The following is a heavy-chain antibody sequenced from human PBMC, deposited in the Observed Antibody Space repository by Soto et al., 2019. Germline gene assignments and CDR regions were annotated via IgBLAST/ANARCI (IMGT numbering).Heavy chain of an antibody. D-gene: IGHD3-10*01. CDR1: GFTVSSNY. J-gene: IGHJ3*01. V-gene: IGHV3-53*01. CDR2: IYSGGST. Sequence: LRLSCAASGFTVSSNYMSWVRQAPGKGLEWVSVIYSGGSTYYADSVKGRFTISRDNSKNTLYLQMNSLRAEDTAVYYCARARSYYGSGTPRADAFDVWGQGTMVTVSS. CDR3: ARARSYYGSGTPRADAFDV.